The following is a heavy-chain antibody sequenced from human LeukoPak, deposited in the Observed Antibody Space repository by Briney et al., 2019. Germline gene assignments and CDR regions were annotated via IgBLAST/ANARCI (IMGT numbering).Heavy chain of an antibody. D-gene: IGHD5-18*01. CDR2: IYPGDSDT. CDR3: ARPYTAMGEYYFDY. CDR1: GSIFTSYW. V-gene: IGHV5-51*01. J-gene: IGHJ4*02. Sequence: GASLKISCKGSGSIFTSYWIGWVRQLPGKGLEWMGIIYPGDSDTRYSPSFQGQVTISADKSISTAYLQWSSLKASDTAMYYCARPYTAMGEYYFDYWGQGTLVTVSS.